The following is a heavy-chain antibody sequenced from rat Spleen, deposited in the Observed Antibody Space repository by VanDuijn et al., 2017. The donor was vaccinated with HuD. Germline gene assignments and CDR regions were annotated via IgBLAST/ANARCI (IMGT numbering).Heavy chain of an antibody. CDR1: GFTFSDYN. V-gene: IGHV5-27*01. D-gene: IGHD1-4*01. CDR3: TRETGYNSYFDY. CDR2: ISTRGGST. Sequence: EVQLVESGGGLVQPGRSLKLSCAASGFTFSDYNMAWVRQTPKKGLEWVATISTRGGSTYYRDSVKGRFTISRDNAKGTLYLHMTSLRSEDTATYYCTRETGYNSYFDYWGQGVMVTVSS. J-gene: IGHJ2*01.